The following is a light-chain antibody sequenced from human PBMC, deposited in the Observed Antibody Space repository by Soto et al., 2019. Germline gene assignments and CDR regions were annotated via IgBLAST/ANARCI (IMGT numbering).Light chain of an antibody. CDR2: DAS. CDR3: QQRR. V-gene: IGKV3-11*01. J-gene: IGKJ4*02. CDR1: QSVSSY. Sequence: EIVLTQSPATLSLSPGERATLSCRASQSVSSYLAWYQQKPGQAPRLLIYDASNRATGIPARFSGSGSGTDFTLTIGSLEPEDFAVYYCQQRRFGGGTKVEIK.